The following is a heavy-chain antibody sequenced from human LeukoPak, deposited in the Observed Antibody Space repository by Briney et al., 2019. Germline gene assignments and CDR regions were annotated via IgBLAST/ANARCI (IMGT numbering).Heavy chain of an antibody. CDR3: GRVQCYSDAFDI. CDR1: GLPFSSYS. Sequence: GGSVTLLCAPSGLPFSSYSMQWVRQAAGKGLEGVSSFNSCRSYIYYADSVKGRFTIPRDNAKNSLYLQMNSLRAGATAVYDCGRVQCYSDAFDIWGQGTRVTVSA. D-gene: IGHD2-15*01. CDR2: FNSCRSYI. V-gene: IGHV3-21*01. J-gene: IGHJ3*02.